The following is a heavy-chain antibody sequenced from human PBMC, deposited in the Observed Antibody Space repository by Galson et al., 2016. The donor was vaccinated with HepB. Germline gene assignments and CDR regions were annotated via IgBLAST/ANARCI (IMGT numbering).Heavy chain of an antibody. CDR3: ATSRALPLPYSTDYAFDI. J-gene: IGHJ3*02. CDR1: GYTFTSDI. CDR2: INAGNGNT. D-gene: IGHD6-13*01. Sequence: SVKVSCKASGYTFTSDIIHWVRQAPGQRLEWMGWINAGNGNTEYSQRLQGRLTIVRDTPANMAYMELSGLRSEDTAVYYCATSRALPLPYSTDYAFDIWGQGTKLTVSS. V-gene: IGHV1-3*01.